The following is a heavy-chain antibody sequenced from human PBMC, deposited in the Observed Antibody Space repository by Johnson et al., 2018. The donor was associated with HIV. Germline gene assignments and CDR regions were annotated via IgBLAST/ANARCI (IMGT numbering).Heavy chain of an antibody. CDR3: ARRLITREGSDSPTDAFDI. CDR2: IRYDGSTQ. J-gene: IGHJ3*02. Sequence: QVQLVESGGGVVQPGRSLRLSCAASGFTFSSYAMHWVRQAPGKGLEWVAYIRYDGSTQSYADSVKGRFSISRDNSKTTLYLQMNSLRVEDTAVYYCARRLITREGSDSPTDAFDIWGQGTMVTVSS. D-gene: IGHD1-26*01. V-gene: IGHV3-33*08. CDR1: GFTFSSYA.